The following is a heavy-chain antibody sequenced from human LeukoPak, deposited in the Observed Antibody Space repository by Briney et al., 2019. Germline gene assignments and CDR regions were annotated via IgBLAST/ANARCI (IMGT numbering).Heavy chain of an antibody. CDR1: GYSFTNYW. J-gene: IGHJ1*01. V-gene: IGHV5-51*03. CDR3: ARTYCSSTSCSPEYFQH. Sequence: GESLKISCKGSGYSFTNYWICWVRQMPGKGLEWMGIIYPGDSDTRYSPSFQGQVTISADKSISTAYLQWSSLKASDTAMYYCARTYCSSTSCSPEYFQHWGQGTLVTVSS. D-gene: IGHD2-2*01. CDR2: IYPGDSDT.